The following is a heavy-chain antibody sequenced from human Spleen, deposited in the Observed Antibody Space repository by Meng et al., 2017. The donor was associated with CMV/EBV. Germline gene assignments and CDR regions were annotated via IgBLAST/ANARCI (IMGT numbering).Heavy chain of an antibody. J-gene: IGHJ4*01. Sequence: FTFSNAWMNWVRQAPGKGLEWVGRIKSDTDGGTTAYAAPVKGRFTISRDDSKNILFLQMSSLKTEDTAMYYCTTQLLWFGELYPSRWGHGTLVTVSS. D-gene: IGHD3-10*01. CDR3: TTQLLWFGELYPSR. CDR2: IKSDTDGGTT. CDR1: FTFSNAW. V-gene: IGHV3-15*07.